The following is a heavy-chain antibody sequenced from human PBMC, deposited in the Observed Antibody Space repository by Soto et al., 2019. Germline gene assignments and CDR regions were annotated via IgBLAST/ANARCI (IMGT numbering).Heavy chain of an antibody. CDR2: IYYSGST. CDR1: GGSISVYY. V-gene: IGHV4-59*01. Sequence: SETLSLTCTVSGGSISVYYWSWIRQPPGKGLEWIGYIYYSGSTNYNPSLKSRVTISVDTSKNQFSLKLSSVTAADTAVYYCARETASTGYYGMDVWGQGTTVTVSS. D-gene: IGHD2-8*02. CDR3: ARETASTGYYGMDV. J-gene: IGHJ6*02.